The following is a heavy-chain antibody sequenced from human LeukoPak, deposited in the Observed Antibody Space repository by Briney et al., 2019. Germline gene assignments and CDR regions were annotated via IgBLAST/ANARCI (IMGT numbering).Heavy chain of an antibody. J-gene: IGHJ4*02. V-gene: IGHV1-46*01. CDR2: IYPGGGST. CDR3: ARDNDFDY. CDR1: GYTFTSYY. Sequence: GASVKVSCKTSGYTFTSYYIHWVRQAPGQGLEWMGIIYPGGGSTNYAQKFQGRLTMTRDMSTSTVYMELSSLRSEDTAFYYCARDNDFDYWGQGTLSPSP. D-gene: IGHD2-8*01.